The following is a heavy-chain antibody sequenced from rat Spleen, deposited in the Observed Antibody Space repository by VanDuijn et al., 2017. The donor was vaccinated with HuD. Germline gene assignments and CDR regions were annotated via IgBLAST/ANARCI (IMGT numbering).Heavy chain of an antibody. CDR2: IWGDGST. D-gene: IGHD1-11*01. CDR1: GFSIISNS. J-gene: IGHJ3*01. V-gene: IGHV2-1*01. CDR3: TRSYGGYTSNWFPY. Sequence: QVQLKESGPGLVQPSQTLSLTCTVSGFSIISNSEHWVRQPPGKGLEWMGGIWGDGSTNYNSVLRSRLSISRDTSKSQVFLKMNSLQTDDTAIYFCTRSYGGYTSNWFPYWGQGTLVTVSS.